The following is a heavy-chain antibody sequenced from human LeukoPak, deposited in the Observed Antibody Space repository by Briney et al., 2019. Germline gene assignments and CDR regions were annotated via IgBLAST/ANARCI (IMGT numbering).Heavy chain of an antibody. Sequence: PGGSLRLSCAASGFTFSSYSMNWVRQAPGKGLEWVSAISGSGGSTYYADSVKGRFTISRDNSKNTLYLQMNSLRAEDTAVYYCAKGTRGYCSSTSCYGPPDLWGRGTLVTVSS. D-gene: IGHD2-2*01. CDR3: AKGTRGYCSSTSCYGPPDL. CDR1: GFTFSSYS. CDR2: ISGSGGST. V-gene: IGHV3-23*01. J-gene: IGHJ2*01.